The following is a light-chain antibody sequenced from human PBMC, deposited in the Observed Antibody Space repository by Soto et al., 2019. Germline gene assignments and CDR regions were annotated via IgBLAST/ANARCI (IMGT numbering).Light chain of an antibody. J-gene: IGKJ2*01. Sequence: EIVMTQSPATLSVSPGERATLSCRASQSVSSYLAWYQQKPGQAPRLLIYGASTRATGIPARFSGSGSGTEFTLTISNLQSEDFAVYYCQQYINWPPRAFGQGTKLEIK. CDR3: QQYINWPPRA. CDR1: QSVSSY. CDR2: GAS. V-gene: IGKV3-15*01.